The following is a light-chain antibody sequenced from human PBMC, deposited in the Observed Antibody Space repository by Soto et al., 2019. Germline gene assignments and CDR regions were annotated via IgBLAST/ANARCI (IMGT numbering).Light chain of an antibody. Sequence: QSVLTQPPSASGSPGQSVTISCTGTSSDVGGFFYVSWYQQHPGKAPKLMIYEVNKRPSGVPDRFSGSKSGNTASLTVSGLQADDEADYYCSSYAGSNIDVIFGGGTKLTVL. CDR3: SSYAGSNIDVI. J-gene: IGLJ2*01. CDR2: EVN. V-gene: IGLV2-8*01. CDR1: SSDVGGFFY.